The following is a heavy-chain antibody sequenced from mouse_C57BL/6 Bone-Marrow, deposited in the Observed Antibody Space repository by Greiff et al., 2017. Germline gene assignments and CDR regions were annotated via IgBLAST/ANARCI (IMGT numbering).Heavy chain of an antibody. D-gene: IGHD2-2*01. Sequence: QVQLQQSGAELARPGASVKMSCKASGYTFTSYTMHWVKQRPGQGLEWIGYINPSSGYTKYNQKFKDKATLTVDQSSSTAYMQLNSLTSEDSAVYYCARYYGFYAMDYWGQGTSVTVSS. CDR3: ARYYGFYAMDY. CDR2: INPSSGYT. J-gene: IGHJ4*01. V-gene: IGHV1-4*01. CDR1: GYTFTSYT.